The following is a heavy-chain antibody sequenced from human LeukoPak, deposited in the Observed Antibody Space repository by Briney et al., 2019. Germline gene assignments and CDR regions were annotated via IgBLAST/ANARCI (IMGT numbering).Heavy chain of an antibody. J-gene: IGHJ4*02. CDR1: GFIFSSYW. D-gene: IGHD3-10*01. Sequence: GGSLRLSCAASGFIFSSYWMHWVRQVPGQGLVWVSRTKSDGSSTSYADSVKGRITISRDNATNTLYLQMNSLRAEDTAVYYCARDGWGSSMGYWGQGTLVTVSS. V-gene: IGHV3-74*01. CDR3: ARDGWGSSMGY. CDR2: TKSDGSST.